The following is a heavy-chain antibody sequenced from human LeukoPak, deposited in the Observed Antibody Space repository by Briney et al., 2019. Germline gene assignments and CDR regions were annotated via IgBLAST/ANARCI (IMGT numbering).Heavy chain of an antibody. CDR1: GFTFSSYA. D-gene: IGHD3-16*02. CDR3: ARDGYVWGSYLRHYYFDY. Sequence: GGSLRLSCAASGFTFSSYAMHWVRQAPGKGLEWVAVISYDGSNKYYADSVKGRFTISRDNSKNTLYLQMNSLRAEDTAVYYCARDGYVWGSYLRHYYFDYWGQGTLVTVSS. J-gene: IGHJ4*02. CDR2: ISYDGSNK. V-gene: IGHV3-30-3*01.